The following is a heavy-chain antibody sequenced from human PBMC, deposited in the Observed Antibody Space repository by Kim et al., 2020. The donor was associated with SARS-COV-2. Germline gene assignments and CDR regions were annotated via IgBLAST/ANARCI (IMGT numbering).Heavy chain of an antibody. CDR1: GFTFSSYA. J-gene: IGHJ6*02. V-gene: IGHV3-23*01. D-gene: IGHD3-10*01. Sequence: GGSLRLSCAASGFTFSSYAMSWVRQAPGKGLEWVSAISGSGGSTYYADSVKGRFTISRDNSKNTLYLQMNSLRAEDTAVYYCAKDGVWFGEKGMDVWGQGTTVTVSS. CDR2: ISGSGGST. CDR3: AKDGVWFGEKGMDV.